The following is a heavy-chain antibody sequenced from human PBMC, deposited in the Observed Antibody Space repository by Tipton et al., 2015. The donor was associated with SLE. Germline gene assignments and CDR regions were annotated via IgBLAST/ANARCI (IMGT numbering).Heavy chain of an antibody. Sequence: QSGAEVKKPGASVKVSCKASGGTFSNYAFSWVRQAPGQGLEWMGGTIPLLGIVNYAQKFQGRVTISTDESTSTAYMELSSLRSEDTAVYYCARVRRDGYNFGEVDYWGQGTLVTVSS. CDR3: ARVRRDGYNFGEVDY. CDR1: GGTFSNYA. V-gene: IGHV1-69*10. J-gene: IGHJ4*02. D-gene: IGHD5-24*01. CDR2: TIPLLGIV.